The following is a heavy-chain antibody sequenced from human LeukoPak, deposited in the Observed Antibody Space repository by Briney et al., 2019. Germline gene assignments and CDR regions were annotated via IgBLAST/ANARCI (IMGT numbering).Heavy chain of an antibody. Sequence: GGSLRLSCAASGFTFSSYAMSWVRQAPGKGLEWDSAISGSGGSTYYADSVKGRFSVSRDNSKNTLYLQMNSLRAEDTAVYYCARGVAAENWFDPWGQGTLVTVPS. CDR2: ISGSGGST. V-gene: IGHV3-23*01. D-gene: IGHD3-3*01. CDR1: GFTFSSYA. J-gene: IGHJ5*02. CDR3: ARGVAAENWFDP.